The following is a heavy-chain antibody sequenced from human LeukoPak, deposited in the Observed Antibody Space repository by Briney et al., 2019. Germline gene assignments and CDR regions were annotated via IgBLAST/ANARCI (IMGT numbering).Heavy chain of an antibody. D-gene: IGHD3-10*01. V-gene: IGHV6-1*01. CDR3: AKGRWALFDC. Sequence: SQTLSLTCDISGDSVSSNSAAWNWIRQSPSRGLEWLGRTYYRTKWYNDYAVSLKSRMTINADTSKNQFSLQLNSVTPEDTAVYYCAKGRWALFDCWGQGTLVIVSS. CDR1: GDSVSSNSAA. CDR2: TYYRTKWYN. J-gene: IGHJ4*02.